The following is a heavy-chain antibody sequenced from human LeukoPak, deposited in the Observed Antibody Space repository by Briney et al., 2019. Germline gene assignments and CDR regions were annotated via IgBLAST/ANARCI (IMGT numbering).Heavy chain of an antibody. J-gene: IGHJ4*02. CDR3: ARGRRVYGDYPIGY. CDR1: RGSFSGYY. CDR2: INHSGST. V-gene: IGHV4-34*01. D-gene: IGHD4-17*01. Sequence: SETLSLTCAVYRGSFSGYYWSWIRQPPGKGLEWIGEINHSGSTNYNPSLKSRVTISVDTSKNQFSLKLSSVTAADTAVYYCARGRRVYGDYPIGYWGQGTLVTVSS.